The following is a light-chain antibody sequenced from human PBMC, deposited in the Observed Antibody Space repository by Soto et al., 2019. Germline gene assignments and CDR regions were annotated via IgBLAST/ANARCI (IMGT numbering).Light chain of an antibody. Sequence: DIQMTQSPSSLSASVGDRVTITCRASQTINTYLNWYQQKPGKAPKLLIYAASILQSGVPSRFSGSGSGTEFTLTISSLQPDDFATYYCQHYNSYGTFGQGTKV. CDR1: QTINTY. CDR2: AAS. J-gene: IGKJ1*01. V-gene: IGKV1-39*01. CDR3: QHYNSYGT.